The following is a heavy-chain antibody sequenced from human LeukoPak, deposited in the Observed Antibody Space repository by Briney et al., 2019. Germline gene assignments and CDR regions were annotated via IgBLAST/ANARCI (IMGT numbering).Heavy chain of an antibody. V-gene: IGHV4-59*01. CDR3: ARDWGYGSGSYFAGYYYGMDV. J-gene: IGHJ6*02. CDR2: IYYSGST. CDR1: GGSISSYY. D-gene: IGHD3-10*01. Sequence: PSETLSLTCTVSGGSISSYYWSWIRQPPGKGLEWIGYIYYSGSTNYNPSLKSRVTISVDTSKNQFSLKLSSVTAADTAVYYCARDWGYGSGSYFAGYYYGMDVWGQGTTVTVSS.